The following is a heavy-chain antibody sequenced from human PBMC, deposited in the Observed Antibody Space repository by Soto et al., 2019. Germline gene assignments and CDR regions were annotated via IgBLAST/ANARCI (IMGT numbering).Heavy chain of an antibody. J-gene: IGHJ4*02. CDR1: GESISSGGYY. Sequence: QVQLQESGPGLVKPSQTLSLTCSVSGESISSGGYYWSWIRHHPGKGLEWIGYIYYSESAYYNPSLKSRVTISMDTSKNHFALRLSSVTAADTAVYYCARASSSSSAADYWGQGTLATVSS. CDR2: IYYSESA. V-gene: IGHV4-31*03. D-gene: IGHD6-6*01. CDR3: ARASSSSSAADY.